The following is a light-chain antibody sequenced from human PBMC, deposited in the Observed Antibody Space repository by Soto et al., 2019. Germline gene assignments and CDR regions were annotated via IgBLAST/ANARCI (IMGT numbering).Light chain of an antibody. CDR3: SSYTSSSTWV. V-gene: IGLV2-14*01. Sequence: QSALTQPASVSGSPGQSITISCTGTSGDVGAYNYVSWYQQHPGKAPNLMIYEVSNRPSGVSNRFSGSKSGNTASLTISGLQAEDEADYYCSSYTSSSTWVFGGGTKLTVL. CDR2: EVS. J-gene: IGLJ3*02. CDR1: SGDVGAYNY.